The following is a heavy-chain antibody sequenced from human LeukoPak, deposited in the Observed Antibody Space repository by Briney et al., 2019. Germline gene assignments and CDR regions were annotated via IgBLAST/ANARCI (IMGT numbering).Heavy chain of an antibody. CDR3: ARDLLYCGGDCYSGDYYYYGMDV. D-gene: IGHD2-21*02. CDR2: IYYSGST. Sequence: SETLSLTCTVSGGSISSYYWSWLRQPPGKGLEWIGYIYYSGSTNYNPSLKSRVTISVDTSKNQFSLKLSSVTAADTAVYYCARDLLYCGGDCYSGDYYYYGMDVWGQGTTVTVSS. CDR1: GGSISSYY. V-gene: IGHV4-59*01. J-gene: IGHJ6*02.